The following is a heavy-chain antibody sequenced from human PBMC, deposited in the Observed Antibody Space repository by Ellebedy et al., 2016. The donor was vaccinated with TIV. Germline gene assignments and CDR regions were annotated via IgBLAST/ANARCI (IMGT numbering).Heavy chain of an antibody. J-gene: IGHJ5*02. D-gene: IGHD2-2*01. Sequence: SETLSLTCTVSGGSVSSGSYYWSWIRQPPGKGLEWIGYIYYGGSTNYNPSLKSRVTISVDTSKNQFSLKLSSVTAADTAVYYCASAGDEDIVVVPAARYNWFDPWGQGTLVTVSS. CDR2: IYYGGST. V-gene: IGHV4-61*01. CDR1: GGSVSSGSYY. CDR3: ASAGDEDIVVVPAARYNWFDP.